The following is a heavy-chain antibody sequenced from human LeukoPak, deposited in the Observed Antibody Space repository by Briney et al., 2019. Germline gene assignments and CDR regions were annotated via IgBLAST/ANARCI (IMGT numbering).Heavy chain of an antibody. CDR2: ISGSSGST. D-gene: IGHD1-26*01. CDR1: GFTFSSYA. J-gene: IGHJ4*02. Sequence: GGSLRLSCAASGFTFSSYAMSWVRQAPGKGLEWVSAISGSSGSTYYADSVKGRFTISRDNAKNTVYLQMNSLRAEDTAVYYCARVQNEWQLLPGFDYWGQGTLVTVSS. V-gene: IGHV3-23*01. CDR3: ARVQNEWQLLPGFDY.